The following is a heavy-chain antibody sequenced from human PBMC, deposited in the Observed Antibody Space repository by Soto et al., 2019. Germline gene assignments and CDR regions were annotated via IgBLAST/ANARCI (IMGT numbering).Heavy chain of an antibody. CDR3: ARVSRTPVARGDRDY. CDR2: INPNNGGT. D-gene: IGHD3-10*01. Sequence: QVQLVQSGAEVKKPGASVKVSCKASGYTFTGYYMNWVRQAPGQGLEWVGWINPNNGGTNYAQKFQGWVTMTRDTSSSTAYMELSRLRSDDTAMYYCARVSRTPVARGDRDYWGQGTLVTVSS. J-gene: IGHJ4*02. CDR1: GYTFTGYY. V-gene: IGHV1-2*04.